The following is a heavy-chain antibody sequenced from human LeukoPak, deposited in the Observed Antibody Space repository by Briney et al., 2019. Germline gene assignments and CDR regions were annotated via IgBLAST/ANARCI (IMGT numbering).Heavy chain of an antibody. D-gene: IGHD3-22*01. V-gene: IGHV3-23*01. J-gene: IGHJ4*02. CDR3: AKDWENYYDSSGYYHGDY. CDR1: GFTFSSYA. Sequence: GGSLRLSCAASGFTFSSYAMSWVRQAPGKGLEWVSAISGSGGSTYYADSVKGRFTISRDNSKNTLYLQMNSLRAEDTAVYYCAKDWENYYDSSGYYHGDYWGQGTLVTVSS. CDR2: ISGSGGST.